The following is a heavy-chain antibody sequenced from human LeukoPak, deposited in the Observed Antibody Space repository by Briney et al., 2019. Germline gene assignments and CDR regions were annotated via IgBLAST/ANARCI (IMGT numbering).Heavy chain of an antibody. D-gene: IGHD3-10*01. CDR2: ICYDGSNK. V-gene: IGHV3-33*01. J-gene: IGHJ4*02. CDR3: ARSHGSGSYYEDY. CDR1: GFTFSSYG. Sequence: GGSLRLSCAASGFTFSSYGMHWVRQAPGKGLEWVAVICYDGSNKYYADSVKGRLTISRDSSKNTLYLQMNSLRAEDTAVYYCARSHGSGSYYEDYWGQGTLVTVSS.